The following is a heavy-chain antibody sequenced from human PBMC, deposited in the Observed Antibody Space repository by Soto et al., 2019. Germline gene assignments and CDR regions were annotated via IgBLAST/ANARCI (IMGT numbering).Heavy chain of an antibody. Sequence: LSLTCTVSGGSISSGDYYWSWIRQPPGKGLEWIRYIYYRGSTNYNPSLKSRVTISVDTSKNQVSLKLSSVTAVDTAVYYCARDKTTVTTPSYYYGMEDWAQGATVTVSS. CDR2: IYYRGST. CDR3: ARDKTTVTTPSYYYGMED. D-gene: IGHD4-17*01. J-gene: IGHJ6*02. V-gene: IGHV4-61*08. CDR1: GGSISSGDYY.